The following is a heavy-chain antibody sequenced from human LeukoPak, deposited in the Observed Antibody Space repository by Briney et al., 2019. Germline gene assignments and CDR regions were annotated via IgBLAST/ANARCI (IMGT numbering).Heavy chain of an antibody. CDR1: GFPFSSHA. D-gene: IGHD2-15*01. CDR3: VREAGYCAPVCVKTNWFDP. Sequence: QPGGSLRLSCAASGFPFSSHAMSWVRQPPGNGLECVEAISNGKTHYADSVRSRVAISRDDYTNTVYLHINSLREPRTHLYHCVREAGYCAPVCVKTNWFDPWGQGTRVTVSS. J-gene: IGHJ5*02. V-gene: IGHV3-23*01. CDR2: ISNGKT.